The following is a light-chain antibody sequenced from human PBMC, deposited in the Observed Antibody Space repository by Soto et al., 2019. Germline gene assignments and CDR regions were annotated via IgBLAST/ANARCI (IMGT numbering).Light chain of an antibody. V-gene: IGKV1-27*01. Sequence: DVQMTQSPSSLSAFVGDRVTITCRASQGIAPYLAWFQQKPGKVPKLLIYATSTLQSGVPSRFSGSGSGTGFHFPIKRPPPEDVGTYYCQKYNSAPLTFGGGTKVEIK. CDR2: ATS. CDR3: QKYNSAPLT. CDR1: QGIAPY. J-gene: IGKJ4*01.